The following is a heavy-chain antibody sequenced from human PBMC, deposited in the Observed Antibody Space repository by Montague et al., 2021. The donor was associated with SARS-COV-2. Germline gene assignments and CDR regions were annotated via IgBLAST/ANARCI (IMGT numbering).Heavy chain of an antibody. CDR2: IYGDGRGT. D-gene: IGHD3-10*01. CDR3: AKHTVYDLAELLSPLDH. CDR1: GFTFSTYA. J-gene: IGHJ4*02. Sequence: SLRLSCAASGFTFSTYAMSWVCQAPGKGLEWVSVIYGDGRGTYYAESVKGRSTISRDNSKSTLYLQMNSLRADDTAVYYCAKHTVYDLAELLSPLDHWGQGTLVTVSS. V-gene: IGHV3-23*03.